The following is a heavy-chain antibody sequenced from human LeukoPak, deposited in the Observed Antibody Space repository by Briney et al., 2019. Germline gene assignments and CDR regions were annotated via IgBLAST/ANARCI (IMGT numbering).Heavy chain of an antibody. Sequence: SETLSLTCAVSGGSFSGYYWSWIRQPPGKGLEWIGEINHSGSTNYNPSLKSRVTISVDTSKNQFSLKLSSVTAADTAVYYCARRYYDFWSGYLNWFDPWGQGTMVTVSS. V-gene: IGHV4-34*01. D-gene: IGHD3-3*01. CDR1: GGSFSGYY. CDR3: ARRYYDFWSGYLNWFDP. CDR2: INHSGST. J-gene: IGHJ3*01.